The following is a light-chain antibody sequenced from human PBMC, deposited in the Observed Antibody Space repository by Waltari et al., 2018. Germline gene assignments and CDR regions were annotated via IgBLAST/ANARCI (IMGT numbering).Light chain of an antibody. CDR3: QQYDNLPS. V-gene: IGKV1-33*01. CDR1: QGISNY. Sequence: DIQMTPSPSSLSASVGDRVTITCQASQGISNYLNCYQQKPGKAPKLLIYDASNLETGVPSRFSGSGSGTDFTFTISSLQPEDTATYYCQQYDNLPSFGQGTRLEIK. CDR2: DAS. J-gene: IGKJ5*01.